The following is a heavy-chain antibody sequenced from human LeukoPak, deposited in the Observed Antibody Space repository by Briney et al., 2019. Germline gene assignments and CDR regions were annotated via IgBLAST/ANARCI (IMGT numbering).Heavy chain of an antibody. D-gene: IGHD6-6*01. CDR3: ARDDGYSSSSNDAFDI. CDR2: IIPIFGTA. CDR1: GGTFSSYA. J-gene: IGHJ3*02. V-gene: IGHV1-69*13. Sequence: SVKVSCKASGGTFSSYAISWVRQAPGQGLEWMGGIIPIFGTANYAQKFQGRVTITADESTSTAYMELSSLRSEDTAVYYCARDDGYSSSSNDAFDIWGQGTMVTVSS.